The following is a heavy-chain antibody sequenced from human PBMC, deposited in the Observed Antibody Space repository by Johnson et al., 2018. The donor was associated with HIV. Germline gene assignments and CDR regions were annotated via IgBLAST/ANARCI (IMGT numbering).Heavy chain of an antibody. Sequence: QVQLVESGGGVVQPGRSLRLSCVASGFTFSSYTMHWVRQAPGKGLEWVAVISYDGSNKYYADSVKGRFTISRDNSKNTLYLQMNSLRAEDTAVYYCARGRKTVTTVRPSAFDFWGQGTMVTVSS. CDR1: GFTFSSYT. V-gene: IGHV3-30-3*01. D-gene: IGHD4-17*01. CDR3: ARGRKTVTTVRPSAFDF. J-gene: IGHJ3*01. CDR2: ISYDGSNK.